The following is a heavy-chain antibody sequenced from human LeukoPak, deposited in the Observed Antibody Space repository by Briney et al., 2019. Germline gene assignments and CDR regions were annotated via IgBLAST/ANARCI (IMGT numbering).Heavy chain of an antibody. CDR2: IYSGGST. J-gene: IGHJ4*02. CDR3: ARGYSSDN. V-gene: IGHV3-66*01. CDR1: GFTVSSNY. Sequence: PGGSLRLSCAASGFTVSSNYMSWVRQAPGKGLEWVSVIYSGGSTYYADSVKGRFAISRDNSKNTLNLQMNSLRAEDAAVYYCARGYSSDNWGQGTLVTVSS. D-gene: IGHD2-21*01.